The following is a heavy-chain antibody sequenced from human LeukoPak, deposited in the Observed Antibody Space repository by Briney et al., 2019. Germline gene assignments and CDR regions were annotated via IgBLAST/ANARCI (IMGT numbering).Heavy chain of an antibody. V-gene: IGHV4-59*01. D-gene: IGHD2-2*02. CDR1: GGSISSYY. Sequence: SETLSLTCTVSGGSISSYYWSWIRQPPGKGLEWIGYIYYSGSTNYNPSLKSRVTISVDTSKNQFSLKLSSVTAADTAMYYCARIPIVVVPAAIRAIYMDVWGKGTTVTVSS. CDR2: IYYSGST. J-gene: IGHJ6*03. CDR3: ARIPIVVVPAAIRAIYMDV.